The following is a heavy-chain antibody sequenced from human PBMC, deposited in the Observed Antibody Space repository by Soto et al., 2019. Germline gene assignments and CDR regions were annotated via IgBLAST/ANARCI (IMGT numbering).Heavy chain of an antibody. CDR3: ARSLEWLRYGQFDY. CDR1: GYNFTSYW. J-gene: IGHJ4*02. D-gene: IGHD5-12*01. Sequence: RGESLKISCKASGYNFTSYWIGWVRQMPGKGLEWMGIIYPGDSDTRYSPSFQGQVTISADKSISTAFLQWSSLKASDTAMYYCARSLEWLRYGQFDYWGQGTLGTVCS. CDR2: IYPGDSDT. V-gene: IGHV5-51*01.